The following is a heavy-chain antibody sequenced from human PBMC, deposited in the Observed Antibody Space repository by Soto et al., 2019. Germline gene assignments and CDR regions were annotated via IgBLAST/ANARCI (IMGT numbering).Heavy chain of an antibody. D-gene: IGHD2-15*01. J-gene: IGHJ4*02. Sequence: KPSETLSLTCAVSGYSISSGYYWGWIRQPPGKGLEWIGSIYESGSTYYNPSLKSRVTMSVDTSKNQFSLKLTSVTAADTAVYYCARGWVVVAATLFDYWGQGTLVTVSS. CDR3: ARGWVVVAATLFDY. V-gene: IGHV4-38-2*01. CDR1: GYSISSGYY. CDR2: IYESGST.